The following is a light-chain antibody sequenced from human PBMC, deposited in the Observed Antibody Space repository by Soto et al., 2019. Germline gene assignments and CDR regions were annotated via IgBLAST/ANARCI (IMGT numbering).Light chain of an antibody. CDR3: QQYNKWPLIT. V-gene: IGKV3D-15*01. Sequence: EIVMTHSPATLSVSPWETATLSCRASQSISIGLAWYRQKPGQPPRLLIYGASTRATGTPARFSGSGSGTEFTLTISSLQSEDFALYYCQQYNKWPLITFGQGTRLEI. CDR2: GAS. J-gene: IGKJ5*01. CDR1: QSISIG.